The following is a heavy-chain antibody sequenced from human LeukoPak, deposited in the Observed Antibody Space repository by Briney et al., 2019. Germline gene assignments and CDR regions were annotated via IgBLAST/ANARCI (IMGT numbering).Heavy chain of an antibody. D-gene: IGHD1-1*01. CDR3: ARGTYNNFP. J-gene: IGHJ5*02. Sequence: GGSLRLSCAASGFTFSSYWMNWVRQAPGKGLEWVSHISNTGSPMYYADSVKGRFTISRDNPKNSLFLQMNSLRAEDTAVYYCARGTYNNFPWGQGTLVTVSS. V-gene: IGHV3-48*04. CDR2: ISNTGSPM. CDR1: GFTFSSYW.